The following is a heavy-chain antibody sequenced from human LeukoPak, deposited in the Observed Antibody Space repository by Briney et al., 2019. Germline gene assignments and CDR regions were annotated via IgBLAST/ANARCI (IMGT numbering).Heavy chain of an antibody. J-gene: IGHJ3*02. CDR2: MNPNSGNT. CDR1: GYTFTSYD. CDR3: AMPQLAALQFPDI. D-gene: IGHD6-6*01. V-gene: IGHV1-8*03. Sequence: GASVKVSCKASGYTFTSYDINWVRQATGQGLEWMGWMNPNSGNTGYAQKFQGRVTITRNTSISTAYMELSSLRSEDTAVYYCAMPQLAALQFPDIWGQGTMVTVSS.